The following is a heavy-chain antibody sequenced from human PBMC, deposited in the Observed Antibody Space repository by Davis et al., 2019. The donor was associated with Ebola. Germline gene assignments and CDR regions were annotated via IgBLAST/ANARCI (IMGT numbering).Heavy chain of an antibody. CDR1: GFTFDDYA. CDR2: FGTVGDT. J-gene: IGHJ3*02. D-gene: IGHD2/OR15-2a*01. Sequence: GGSLRLSCGASGFTFDDYAMTWVRQAPGKGLAWVSSFGTVGDTYYADSVKGRFAMSRDNSRGTLYLQMNSLRVEDSAIYYCVKDSSNIWFDIWGQGTLITVSS. V-gene: IGHV3-23*01. CDR3: VKDSSNIWFDI.